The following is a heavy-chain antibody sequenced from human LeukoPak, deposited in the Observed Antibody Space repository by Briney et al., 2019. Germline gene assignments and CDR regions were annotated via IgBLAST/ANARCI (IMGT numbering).Heavy chain of an antibody. V-gene: IGHV4-59*08. CDR2: IYYGGST. J-gene: IGHJ4*02. Sequence: SETLSLTCAVYGGSFSGYYWSWIRQPPGKGLEWIGYIYYGGSTNYNPSLKSRVTISVDTSKNQFSLKLSSVTAADTAVYYCARLETGYFDYWGQGTLVTVSS. D-gene: IGHD7-27*01. CDR1: GGSFSGYY. CDR3: ARLETGYFDY.